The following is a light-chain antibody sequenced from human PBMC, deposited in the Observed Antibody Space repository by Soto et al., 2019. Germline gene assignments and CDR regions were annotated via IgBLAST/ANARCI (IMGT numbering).Light chain of an antibody. CDR2: KNN. J-gene: IGLJ3*02. Sequence: QSVLTQPPSASGTPGQRVTISCSGSSSNIGSNYVYWYQQLPGTAPKLLIYKNNQRPSGVPDRFSGSKAGTSASLAISGLRSEDEADYYCATWDVTLSAWVFGGGTKLTVL. V-gene: IGLV1-47*01. CDR3: ATWDVTLSAWV. CDR1: SSNIGSNY.